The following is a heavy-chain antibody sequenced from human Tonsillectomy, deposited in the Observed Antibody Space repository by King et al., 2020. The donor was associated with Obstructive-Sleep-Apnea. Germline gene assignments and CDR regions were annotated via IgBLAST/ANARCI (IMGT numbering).Heavy chain of an antibody. CDR3: AKLHGAAMVRWDFDY. Sequence: QLVQSGGGLVQPGGSLRLSCAASGITFSSYAMSWVRQAPGKGLEWVSTINNSGGTYSADSVKGRFTISRDNSKNTLYLQMNSLRAEDTAVYYCAKLHGAAMVRWDFDYWGQGTLVTVSS. D-gene: IGHD3-10*01. J-gene: IGHJ4*02. CDR1: GITFSSYA. V-gene: IGHV3-23*04. CDR2: INNSGGT.